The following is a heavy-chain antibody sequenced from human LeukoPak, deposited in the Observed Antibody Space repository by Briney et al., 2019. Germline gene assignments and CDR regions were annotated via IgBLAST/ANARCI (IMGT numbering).Heavy chain of an antibody. Sequence: ASVKVSCKASGYTFTSYDINWVRQATGQGLEWMGWMNPNSGNTGYAQKFQGRVTMTRSTSINTAYMELSSLRSEDTAVYYCARGKPPPGFYDSTGDYWGQGSLVTVSS. CDR2: MNPNSGNT. CDR1: GYTFTSYD. V-gene: IGHV1-8*01. D-gene: IGHD3-22*01. J-gene: IGHJ4*02. CDR3: ARGKPPPGFYDSTGDY.